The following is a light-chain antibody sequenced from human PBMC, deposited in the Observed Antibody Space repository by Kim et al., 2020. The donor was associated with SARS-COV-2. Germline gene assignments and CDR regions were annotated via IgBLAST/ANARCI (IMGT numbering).Light chain of an antibody. CDR2: GAS. J-gene: IGKJ2*01. Sequence: VSPGERVTLSCRASQTVPSNLAWYQQKPGQAPRLLIYGASVRATTVPARFTGSGSGTEFTLTFSSLQSEDFAVYYCQQYNDWPYTFGQGTKLEI. CDR3: QQYNDWPYT. CDR1: QTVPSN. V-gene: IGKV3-15*01.